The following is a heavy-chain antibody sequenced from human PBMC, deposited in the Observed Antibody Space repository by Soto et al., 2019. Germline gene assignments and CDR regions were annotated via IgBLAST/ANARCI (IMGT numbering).Heavy chain of an antibody. D-gene: IGHD1-1*01. CDR1: GGTFSSYT. Sequence: QVQLVQSGAEVKKPGSSVKVSCKASGGTFSSYTISWVRQAPGQGLEWMGRIIPILGIANYAQKFQGRVTXTXXKSTSTAYRELSSLRSEDTAVYYCARTAGTTPFDYWGQGTLVTVSS. J-gene: IGHJ4*02. CDR3: ARTAGTTPFDY. CDR2: IIPILGIA. V-gene: IGHV1-69*02.